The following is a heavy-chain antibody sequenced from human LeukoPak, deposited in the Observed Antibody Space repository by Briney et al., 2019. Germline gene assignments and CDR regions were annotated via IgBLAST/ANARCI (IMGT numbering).Heavy chain of an antibody. Sequence: GGSLRLSCAASGFTVSSNYMSWVRQAPGKGLEWVSVIYSGGSTYYADSVKGRFTISRDNSKNTLYLQMNSLGAEDTAVYYCARAMEGIVVASRTFYYYGMDVWGQGTTVTVSS. J-gene: IGHJ6*02. CDR2: IYSGGST. CDR1: GFTVSSNY. D-gene: IGHD2-21*01. V-gene: IGHV3-53*01. CDR3: ARAMEGIVVASRTFYYYGMDV.